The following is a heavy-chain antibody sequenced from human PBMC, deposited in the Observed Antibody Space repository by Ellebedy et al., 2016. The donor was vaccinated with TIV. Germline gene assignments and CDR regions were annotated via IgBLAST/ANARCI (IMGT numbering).Heavy chain of an antibody. CDR2: IDPSDSYT. Sequence: GESLKISCKGSGYSFTSYWISWVRQMPGKGLEWMGRIDPSDSYTNYSPSFQGHVTISADKSISTAYLQWSSLKASDTAMYYCARQVRDTAMVYYYYYGMDVWGQGTTVTVSS. D-gene: IGHD5-18*01. CDR3: ARQVRDTAMVYYYYYGMDV. J-gene: IGHJ6*02. V-gene: IGHV5-10-1*01. CDR1: GYSFTSYW.